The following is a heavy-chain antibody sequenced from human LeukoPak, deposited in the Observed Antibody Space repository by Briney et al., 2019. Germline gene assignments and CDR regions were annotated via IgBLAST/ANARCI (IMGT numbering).Heavy chain of an antibody. J-gene: IGHJ4*02. CDR3: ARDRESESDSEGDY. CDR2: IKQGGSEI. Sequence: AGGSLGLSCSASGFTFSRFWMSWVRQAPGKGLEYVALIKQGGSEIYHMDSVKGRFTISRDDATNSLYLQMNSLRVEDTALYYCARDRESESDSEGDYWGQGTLVTVSS. CDR1: GFTFSRFW. V-gene: IGHV3-7*01. D-gene: IGHD4-11*01.